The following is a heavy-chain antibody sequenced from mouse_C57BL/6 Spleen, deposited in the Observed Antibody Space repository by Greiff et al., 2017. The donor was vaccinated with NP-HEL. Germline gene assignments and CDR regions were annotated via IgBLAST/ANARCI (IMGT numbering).Heavy chain of an antibody. CDR1: GYTFTSYG. CDR3: ARSYGSSYGYFDV. V-gene: IGHV1-81*01. CDR2: IYPRSGNT. J-gene: IGHJ1*03. Sequence: QVQLQQSGAELARPGASVKLSCKASGYTFTSYGISWVKQRTGQGLEWIGEIYPRSGNTYYNEKFKGKATLTADKSSSTAYMALRSLTSEDSAVYFCARSYGSSYGYFDVWGTGTTVTVSS. D-gene: IGHD1-1*01.